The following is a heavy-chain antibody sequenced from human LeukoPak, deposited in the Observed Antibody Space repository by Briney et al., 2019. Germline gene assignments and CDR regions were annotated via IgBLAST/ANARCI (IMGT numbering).Heavy chain of an antibody. J-gene: IGHJ4*02. Sequence: GRSLRLSCAASGFTFSSYGMHWVRQAPGKGLEWVAGIGYDGSNKYYADSVKGRFTISRDNSKNTLYLQMSSLSAEDTAVYYCAKDLSHAFGDWGQGTLVTVSS. CDR1: GFTFSSYG. V-gene: IGHV3-33*06. CDR3: AKDLSHAFGD. CDR2: IGYDGSNK. D-gene: IGHD3-3*01.